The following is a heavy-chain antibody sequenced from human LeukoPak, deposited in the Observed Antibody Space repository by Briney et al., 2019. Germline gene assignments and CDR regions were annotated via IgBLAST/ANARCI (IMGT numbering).Heavy chain of an antibody. J-gene: IGHJ4*02. Sequence: GWSLSLSCVASGFSFSVYTMSWVRQAPGKGLEGISAGSARGDKTYYADSVKGRFTVSRDNSKDTLYLHMNSLSAEDTALYYCARDIHDSSGYYYDYWGQGTLVTVSS. CDR3: ARDIHDSSGYYYDY. CDR1: GFSFSVYT. D-gene: IGHD3-22*01. CDR2: GSARGDKT. V-gene: IGHV3-23*01.